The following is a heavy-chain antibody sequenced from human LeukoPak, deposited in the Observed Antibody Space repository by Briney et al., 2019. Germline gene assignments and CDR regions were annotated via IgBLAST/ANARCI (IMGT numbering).Heavy chain of an antibody. Sequence: SETLSLTCTVSGGSISSSSHYWGWIRQPPGKGLEWIGSIYYSGGTYNNPSLKSRVTISVDTSKNQFSLKLSSVTAADTAVYYCARRRAEYDSSAYYYVWFDPWGQETLVTVSS. J-gene: IGHJ5*02. D-gene: IGHD3-22*01. CDR1: GGSISSSSHY. CDR3: ARRRAEYDSSAYYYVWFDP. V-gene: IGHV4-39*01. CDR2: IYYSGGT.